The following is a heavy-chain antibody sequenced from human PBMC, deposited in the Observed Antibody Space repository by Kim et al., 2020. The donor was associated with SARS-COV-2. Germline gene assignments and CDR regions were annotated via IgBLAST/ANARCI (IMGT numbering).Heavy chain of an antibody. Sequence: YADSVKGRFTISRDNSKNTLYLQMNSLRAEDTAVYYCAKSYSSSWYLFDYWGQGTLVTVSS. CDR3: AKSYSSSWYLFDY. D-gene: IGHD6-13*01. J-gene: IGHJ4*02. V-gene: IGHV3-30*02.